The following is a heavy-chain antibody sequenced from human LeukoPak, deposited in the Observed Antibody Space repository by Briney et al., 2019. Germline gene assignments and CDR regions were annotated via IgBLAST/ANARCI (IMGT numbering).Heavy chain of an antibody. CDR2: ITSSSSSI. J-gene: IGHJ4*02. Sequence: GGSLRLSCAASGFTFSSYNMNWVRQAPGKGLEWVSTITSSSSSIYYADSVKGRFTISRDNAKNSLYLQMNSLRAEDTAVYYCANTKQFEYWGQGTLVTVSS. V-gene: IGHV3-21*01. CDR3: ANTKQFEY. D-gene: IGHD1-1*01. CDR1: GFTFSSYN.